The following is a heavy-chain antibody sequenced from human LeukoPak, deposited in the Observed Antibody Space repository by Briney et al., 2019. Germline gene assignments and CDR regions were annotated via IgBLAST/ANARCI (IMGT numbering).Heavy chain of an antibody. Sequence: VGSLRLSCAASGFIFSSYWMSWVRQAPGKGLEWVANIKEDGIEKYYVDSVKGRFTISRDNAKNSLYLQTNSLRAEDTAVYYCARRALRYCSSTSCPAQYYGVDVWGKGTTVTVSS. J-gene: IGHJ6*04. V-gene: IGHV3-7*03. CDR3: ARRALRYCSSTSCPAQYYGVDV. CDR1: GFIFSSYW. CDR2: IKEDGIEK. D-gene: IGHD2-2*01.